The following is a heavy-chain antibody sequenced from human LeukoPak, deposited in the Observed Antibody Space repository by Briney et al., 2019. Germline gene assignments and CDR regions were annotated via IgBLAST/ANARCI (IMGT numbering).Heavy chain of an antibody. V-gene: IGHV3-23*01. CDR1: GFDFSTYA. CDR2: IGGGDT. J-gene: IGHJ4*02. CDR3: AKDGQSFNSMWDYLDS. D-gene: IGHD1-26*01. Sequence: GGSLRLSCAASGFDFSTYAMSWVRQAPGKGLEWVSGIGGGDTHYADSVKGRFTISRDNSKSTVELHMSSLRVEDTAVYYCAKDGQSFNSMWDYLDSWGRGTLVTVSS.